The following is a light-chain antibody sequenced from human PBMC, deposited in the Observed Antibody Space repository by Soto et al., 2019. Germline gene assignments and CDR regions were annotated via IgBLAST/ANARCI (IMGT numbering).Light chain of an antibody. V-gene: IGKV3D-15*01. CDR1: QSVSGN. J-gene: IGKJ1*01. CDR2: GAS. CDR3: QQYNNWWT. Sequence: EVVMTQSPGTLSLSPGEAATLSCRASQSVSGNYLAWYQQKPGQSPRLLIYGASDRATGIPDRFTGSGSGTEFTLTINSLQSEDFAVYYCQQYNNWWTFGQGTKVDI.